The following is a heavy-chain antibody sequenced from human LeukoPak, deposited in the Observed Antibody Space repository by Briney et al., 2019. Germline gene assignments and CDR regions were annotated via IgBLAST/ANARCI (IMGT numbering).Heavy chain of an antibody. CDR2: IKQDGSEK. CDR3: ARDLAGPPQEAFDI. V-gene: IGHV3-7*01. Sequence: GGSLRLSCAASGLTFSSYWMSWVRQAPGKGLEWVANIKQDGSEKHYVDSVTGRFTTSRDNTKNSLYLQMNSLRADDTAVYYCARDLAGPPQEAFDIWGQGTMVTVSS. J-gene: IGHJ3*02. CDR1: GLTFSSYW.